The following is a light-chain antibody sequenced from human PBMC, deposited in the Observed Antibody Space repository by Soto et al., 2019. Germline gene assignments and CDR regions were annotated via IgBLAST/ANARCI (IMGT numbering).Light chain of an antibody. CDR3: QQRSNWPPPIT. CDR1: QSVSSY. V-gene: IGKV3-11*01. Sequence: VLTHSPAPLSWSAGERATLSWGASQSVSSYLAWYQQKCGKAPRLLIYDASNRATGIPARFSGSGSGKDFTLTISSLEPEDFAVYYCQQRSNWPPPITFGQGTRLEIK. J-gene: IGKJ5*01. CDR2: DAS.